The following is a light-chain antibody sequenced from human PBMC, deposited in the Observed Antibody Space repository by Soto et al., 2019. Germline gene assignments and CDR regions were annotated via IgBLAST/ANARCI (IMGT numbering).Light chain of an antibody. Sequence: IVWTQSPGALSVSPGERATLSCWASESVSDYLAWYQQKPGLAPRLLIHGATKRTSGTPDRFSGTGSGTAFTLAISSLEPEDFAVYYCQQYVTSPAITFGHGTRLEIK. CDR2: GAT. CDR3: QQYVTSPAIT. CDR1: ESVSDY. V-gene: IGKV3-20*01. J-gene: IGKJ5*01.